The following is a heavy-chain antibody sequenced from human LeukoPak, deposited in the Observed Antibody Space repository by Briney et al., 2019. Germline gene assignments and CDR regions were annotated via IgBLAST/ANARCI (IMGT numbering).Heavy chain of an antibody. CDR3: ARDRMAYSSSDHFDY. CDR2: ISSGSTYI. V-gene: IGHV3-21*01. J-gene: IGHJ4*02. Sequence: PGGSLRLSCAASGFTFSSYGMNWVRQAPGKGLEWVSSISSGSTYIYYADSVKGRFTTSRDNAKSSLYLQMNSLRAEDTAVYYCARDRMAYSSSDHFDYGGQGTLVTVSS. CDR1: GFTFSSYG. D-gene: IGHD6-13*01.